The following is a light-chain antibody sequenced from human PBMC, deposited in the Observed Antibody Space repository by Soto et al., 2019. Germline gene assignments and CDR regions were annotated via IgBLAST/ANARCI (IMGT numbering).Light chain of an antibody. CDR3: HQYGSSPWT. CDR1: QSGFSFY. Sequence: EIVLTQSPGTLSLSPGERATLSCRASQSGFSFYLAWFQQKPGQAPRLLIYGASTRATGIPYRFSGSGSGTDFTVTISRLEPEDFAVYYCHQYGSSPWTLGQGTKVEIK. J-gene: IGKJ1*01. CDR2: GAS. V-gene: IGKV3-20*01.